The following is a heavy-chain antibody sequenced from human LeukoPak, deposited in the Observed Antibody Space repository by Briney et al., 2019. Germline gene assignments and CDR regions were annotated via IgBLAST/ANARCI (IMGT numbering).Heavy chain of an antibody. V-gene: IGHV1-2*02. CDR2: INPNSGGT. D-gene: IGHD3-22*01. Sequence: ASVKVSCKASGYTCTCYYMHWVRQAPGQGLEWMGWINPNSGGTNYAQKFQGRVTMTRDTSISTAYMERRRLRSDDTAVYYCARVALWHYYDSSGPPPYFDYWGQGTLVTVSS. CDR3: ARVALWHYYDSSGPPPYFDY. J-gene: IGHJ4*02. CDR1: GYTCTCYY.